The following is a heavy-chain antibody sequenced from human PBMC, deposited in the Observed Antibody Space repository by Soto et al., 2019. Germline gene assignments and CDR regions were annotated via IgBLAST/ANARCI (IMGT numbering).Heavy chain of an antibody. CDR2: INHSGST. Sequence: SETLSLTCAVYGGSFSGHYWSWIRQPPGKGLEWIGEINHSGSTNYNPSLKSRVTLSVDTSKNQFSLKLNSVSAADTAVYHCARGKLLRGSYMTPDSWGQGTPVT. J-gene: IGHJ4*02. D-gene: IGHD3-10*01. CDR3: ARGKLLRGSYMTPDS. V-gene: IGHV4-34*01. CDR1: GGSFSGHY.